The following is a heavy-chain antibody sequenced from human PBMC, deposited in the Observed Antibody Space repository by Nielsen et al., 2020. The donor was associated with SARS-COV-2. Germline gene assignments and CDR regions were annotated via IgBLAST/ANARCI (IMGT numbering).Heavy chain of an antibody. Sequence: WVRQAPGQGLEWMGIINPSGGSTNYAQKFQGRVITTRDTSTSTVYMNLSSLRFEDTAVYYCARDYYDSSGYYTITGVDYFDYWGQGTLVTVSS. CDR3: ARDYYDSSGYYTITGVDYFDY. V-gene: IGHV1-46*01. CDR2: INPSGGST. J-gene: IGHJ4*02. D-gene: IGHD3-22*01.